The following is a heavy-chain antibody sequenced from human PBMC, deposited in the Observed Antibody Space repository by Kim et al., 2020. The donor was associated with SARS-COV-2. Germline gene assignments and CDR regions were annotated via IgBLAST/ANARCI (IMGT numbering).Heavy chain of an antibody. CDR2: IKEDASDE. CDR1: GFTFSTHY. V-gene: IGHV3-7*01. J-gene: IGHJ4*02. Sequence: GGSLRLSCEASGFTFSTHYMSWVRQAPGKGLEWVANIKEDASDESYADTAKGRFTISRDNARNPLYLQMNNLRVEDTAVYYFAKGGGFDNWCQGNLVTV. CDR3: AKGGGFDN. D-gene: IGHD3-16*01.